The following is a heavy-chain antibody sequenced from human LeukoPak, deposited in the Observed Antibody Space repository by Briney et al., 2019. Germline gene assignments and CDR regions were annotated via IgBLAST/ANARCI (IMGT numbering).Heavy chain of an antibody. Sequence: SETLSLTCTVSGDSISTINYYWSWIRQPPGKGLEWIGYIYSSGRTSYNPSLKSRVTISVDTSNNQFSLRLSSVTAADTAVYYCARGQKYRSGYTVTELGSGYFDYWGQGTLVTVSS. CDR3: ARGQKYRSGYTVTELGSGYFDY. CDR1: GDSISTINYY. V-gene: IGHV4-61*01. CDR2: IYSSGRT. D-gene: IGHD5-18*01. J-gene: IGHJ4*02.